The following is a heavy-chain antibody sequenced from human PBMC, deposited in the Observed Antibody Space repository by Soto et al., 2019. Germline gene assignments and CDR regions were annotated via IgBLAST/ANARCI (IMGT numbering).Heavy chain of an antibody. J-gene: IGHJ3*02. Sequence: ASVKVSCKASGYTFTSYGISWVRQAPGQGLEWMGWISAYNGNTNYAQKLQGRVTMTTDTSTSTAYMELRSLRSDDTAVYYCARVGLSNHYDGSGFSAFDIWGQGTMVTVSS. CDR2: ISAYNGNT. V-gene: IGHV1-18*01. D-gene: IGHD3-22*01. CDR1: GYTFTSYG. CDR3: ARVGLSNHYDGSGFSAFDI.